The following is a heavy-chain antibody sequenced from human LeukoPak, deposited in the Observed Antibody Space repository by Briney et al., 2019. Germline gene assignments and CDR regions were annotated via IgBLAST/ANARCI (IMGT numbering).Heavy chain of an antibody. D-gene: IGHD3-22*01. CDR2: IYYSGST. Sequence: PSETLSLTCTVSGGSISSGGYYWSWIRQHPGKGLEWIGYIYYSGSTYYNPSLKSRVTISVDTSKNQFSLKLSSVTAADTAVYYCARRHTYYYDSSGHPLDAFDIWGQGTMVTVSS. CDR3: ARRHTYYYDSSGHPLDAFDI. J-gene: IGHJ3*02. CDR1: GGSISSGGYY. V-gene: IGHV4-31*03.